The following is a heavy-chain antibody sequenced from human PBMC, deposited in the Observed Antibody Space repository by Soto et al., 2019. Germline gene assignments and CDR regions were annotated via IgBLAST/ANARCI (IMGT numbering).Heavy chain of an antibody. V-gene: IGHV3-30-3*01. Sequence: PGGSLRLSCAASGFTFSSYAMHWVRQAPGKGLEWVAVISYDGSNKYYADSVKGRFTISRDNSKNTLYLQMNSLRAEDTAVYYCARERRGAFDYWGQGTLVTVSS. J-gene: IGHJ4*02. CDR3: ARERRGAFDY. CDR2: ISYDGSNK. CDR1: GFTFSSYA. D-gene: IGHD3-10*01.